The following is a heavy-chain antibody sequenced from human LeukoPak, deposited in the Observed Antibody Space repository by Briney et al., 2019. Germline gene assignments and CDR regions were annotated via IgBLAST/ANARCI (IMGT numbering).Heavy chain of an antibody. CDR2: ISSSSSYI. V-gene: IGHV3-21*01. CDR3: AREWNDYYDSSGYYDY. CDR1: GFTFSSYS. D-gene: IGHD3-22*01. Sequence: PGGSVRLSCAASGFTFSSYSMNWVRQAPGKGLEWVSSISSSSSYIYYGDSVKGRFTISRDNAKNSLYLQMNSLRAEDTAVYYCAREWNDYYDSSGYYDYWGQGTLVTVSS. J-gene: IGHJ4*02.